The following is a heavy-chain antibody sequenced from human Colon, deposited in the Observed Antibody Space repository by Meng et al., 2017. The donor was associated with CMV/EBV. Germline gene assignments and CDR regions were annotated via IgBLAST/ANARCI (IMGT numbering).Heavy chain of an antibody. CDR3: VRDGRMYAFDY. CDR2: AKNKPWQYGT. D-gene: IGHD2-8*01. V-gene: IGHV3-72*01. Sequence: GGSLRLSCTASGFIFGDHFMDWVRQSPGKGLEWVGRAKNKPWQYGTEYAASVKGRFIISRDDLNGSLYLQMNSLKHEDTAVYYCVRDGRMYAFDYWGQGTLVTVSS. CDR1: GFIFGDHF. J-gene: IGHJ4*02.